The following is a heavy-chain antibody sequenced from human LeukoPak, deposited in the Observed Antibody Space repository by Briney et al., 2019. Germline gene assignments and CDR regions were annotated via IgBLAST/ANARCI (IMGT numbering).Heavy chain of an antibody. CDR2: NTGSGFTT. V-gene: IGHV3-23*01. CDR1: GFTFSNAW. D-gene: IGHD6-13*01. CDR3: AREASSSNPDY. Sequence: GGSLRLSCAASGFTFSNAWMTWVRQAPGKGLEWVSANTGSGFTTYYADSVKGRFTISRDNSKNMLYLQMNSLRAEDTALYYCAREASSSNPDYWGQGTPVTVSS. J-gene: IGHJ4*02.